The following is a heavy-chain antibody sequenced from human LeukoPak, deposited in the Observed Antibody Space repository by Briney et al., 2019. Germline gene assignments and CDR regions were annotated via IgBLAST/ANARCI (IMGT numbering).Heavy chain of an antibody. Sequence: PSETLSLTCTVSGDSISRSTYYWGWSRQPRGKGMEWSVSIYYSRSTYYNPSLKSRVTISLDTSKTPSSLNLSSVTAADTAVYYCARHPHSRYSYGFDAFDIWGQGTMVTVSS. J-gene: IGHJ3*02. D-gene: IGHD5-18*01. CDR2: IYYSRST. CDR3: ARHPHSRYSYGFDAFDI. V-gene: IGHV4-39*01. CDR1: GDSISRSTYY.